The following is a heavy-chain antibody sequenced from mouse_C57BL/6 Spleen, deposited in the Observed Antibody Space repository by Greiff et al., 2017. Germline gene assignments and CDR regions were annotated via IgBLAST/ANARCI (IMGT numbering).Heavy chain of an antibody. CDR1: GFTFSDYG. CDR3: ARRDGYYAWYFEV. V-gene: IGHV5-17*01. D-gene: IGHD2-3*01. Sequence: EVQGVETGGGLVKPGGSLKLSCEASGFTFSDYGMHWVRQGPEQGLEWVAYISRGSSTIYYADTVKGRVAISRDNAKNTPCLQRTRLRSEDTAMYYCARRDGYYAWYFEVWGTGPTVTVAS. J-gene: IGHJ1*03. CDR2: ISRGSSTI.